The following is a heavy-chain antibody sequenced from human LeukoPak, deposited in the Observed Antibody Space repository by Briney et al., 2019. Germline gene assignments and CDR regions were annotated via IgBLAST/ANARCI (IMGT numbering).Heavy chain of an antibody. D-gene: IGHD6-6*01. Sequence: SETLSLTCTVSGGSISGSSYYWGWIRQPPGKGLEWIGSIYYSGSTYYNPSLKSRVTISVDTSKNQFSLKLNSVTAADTAVYYCARRPLISSIAARPFDYWGQGTLVTVSS. CDR3: ARRPLISSIAARPFDY. CDR1: GGSISGSSYY. J-gene: IGHJ4*02. CDR2: IYYSGST. V-gene: IGHV4-39*01.